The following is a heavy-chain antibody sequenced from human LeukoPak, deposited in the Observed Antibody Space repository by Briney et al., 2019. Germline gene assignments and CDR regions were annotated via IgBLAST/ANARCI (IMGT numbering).Heavy chain of an antibody. CDR2: ISSSSSYI. V-gene: IGHV3-21*01. D-gene: IGHD3-10*01. J-gene: IGHJ4*02. CDR3: ARDYRPRWFGESKMAGDVK. Sequence: NPGGSLRLSCAASGFTFSSYSMNWVRQAPGKGLEWVSSISSSSSYIYYADSVKGRFTISRDNAKNSLYLQMNSLRAEDTAVYYCARDYRPRWFGESKMAGDVKWGQGTLVTVSS. CDR1: GFTFSSYS.